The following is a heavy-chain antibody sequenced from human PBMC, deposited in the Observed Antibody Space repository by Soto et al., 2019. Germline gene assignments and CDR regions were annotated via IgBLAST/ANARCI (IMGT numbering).Heavy chain of an antibody. J-gene: IGHJ4*02. CDR2: INHSGST. CDR1: GGSVSSGSYY. Sequence: SETLSLTCTVSGGSVSSGSYYWSWIRQPPGKGLEWIGEINHSGSTNYNPSLKSRVTISVDTSKNQFSLKLSSVTAADTAVYYCARGVPPFVDTAMANYFDYWGQGTLVTVSS. CDR3: ARGVPPFVDTAMANYFDY. D-gene: IGHD5-18*01. V-gene: IGHV4-39*07.